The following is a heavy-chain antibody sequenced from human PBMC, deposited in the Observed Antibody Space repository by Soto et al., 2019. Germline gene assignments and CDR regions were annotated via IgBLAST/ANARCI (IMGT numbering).Heavy chain of an antibody. CDR3: ARAPPATTGGDWFDP. J-gene: IGHJ5*02. Sequence: SETLSLTCAVYGGSFSGYYWSWIRQPPGKGLEWIGEINHSGSTNYNPSLKSRVTISVDTSKNQFSLKLSSVTAADTAVYYCARAPPATTGGDWFDPWGQGTLVTVSS. V-gene: IGHV4-34*01. CDR1: GGSFSGYY. D-gene: IGHD1-1*01. CDR2: INHSGST.